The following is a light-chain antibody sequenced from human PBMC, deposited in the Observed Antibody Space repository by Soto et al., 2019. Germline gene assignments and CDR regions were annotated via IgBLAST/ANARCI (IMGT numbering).Light chain of an antibody. CDR2: KTS. CDR3: QQYDSYPLT. J-gene: IGKJ4*01. Sequence: DIQMTQSPSTLSASVGDRVTITCRASQSISSWLAWYQQKPGKAPNLLIYKTSSLESGVPSRFSGCGSGTEFTLTVNSLQPDDFATYYCQQYDSYPLTFGGGTKVEIK. CDR1: QSISSW. V-gene: IGKV1-5*03.